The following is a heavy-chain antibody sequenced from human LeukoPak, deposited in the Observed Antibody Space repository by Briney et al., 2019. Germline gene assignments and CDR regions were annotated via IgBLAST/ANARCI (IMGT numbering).Heavy chain of an antibody. CDR1: GGSISSYY. CDR2: IYHSGNT. J-gene: IGHJ6*02. V-gene: IGHV4-59*01. CDR3: ARGSRGMDV. Sequence: SETLSLTCTVSGGSISSYYWSWIRQPPGKGLEWIGYIYHSGNTKYNPSLKSRVTISVDTSKNQFSLNLNSVTAADTAVYYCARGSRGMDVWGQGTTVTVSS.